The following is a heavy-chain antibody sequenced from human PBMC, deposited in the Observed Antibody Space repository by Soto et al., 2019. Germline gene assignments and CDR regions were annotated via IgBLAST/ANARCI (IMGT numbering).Heavy chain of an antibody. D-gene: IGHD2-21*02. CDR3: ASGGDGNWFDP. CDR2: INVGNGNT. Sequence: ASVKVSCKASGYTFTSYAMHWVRQAPGQRLEWMGWINVGNGNTKYSQKFQGRVTITRDTSASTAYMELSSLRSEDTAVYYCASGGDGNWFDPWGQGTLVTVSS. J-gene: IGHJ5*02. CDR1: GYTFTSYA. V-gene: IGHV1-3*01.